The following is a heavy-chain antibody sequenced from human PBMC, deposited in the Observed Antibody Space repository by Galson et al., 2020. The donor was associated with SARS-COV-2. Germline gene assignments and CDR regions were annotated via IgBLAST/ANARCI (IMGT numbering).Heavy chain of an antibody. D-gene: IGHD3-10*01. CDR3: ARDQDNYYGSGVGDY. Sequence: GESLKISCAASGFIFSTYSMIWVRQAPGKGLEWVSYISSSSSIIYYADSVKGRFTISRDNAKNSLYLQMNSLRDEDTAVYYCARDQDNYYGSGVGDYWGQGTLVTVSS. J-gene: IGHJ4*02. CDR1: GFIFSTYS. CDR2: ISSSSSII. V-gene: IGHV3-48*02.